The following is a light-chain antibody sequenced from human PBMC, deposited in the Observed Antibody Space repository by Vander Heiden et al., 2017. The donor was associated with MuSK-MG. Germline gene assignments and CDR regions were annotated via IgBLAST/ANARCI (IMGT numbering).Light chain of an antibody. CDR2: DAS. CDR1: QSISSW. J-gene: IGKJ1*01. Sequence: DIQMTPSPSTLSASVGDRVTITCRASQSISSWLAWYQQKPGKAPKLLIYDASSLESGVPSRFSGSGSGTEFTLTISSLQPDDFATYYCQQYNSYSRTFGQGTKVEIQ. V-gene: IGKV1-5*01. CDR3: QQYNSYSRT.